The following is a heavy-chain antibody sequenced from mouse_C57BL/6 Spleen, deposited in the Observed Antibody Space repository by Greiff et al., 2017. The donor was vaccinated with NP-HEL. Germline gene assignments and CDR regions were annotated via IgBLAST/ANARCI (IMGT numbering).Heavy chain of an antibody. D-gene: IGHD2-4*01. V-gene: IGHV1-42*01. CDR1: GYSFTGYY. J-gene: IGHJ4*01. CDR3: AREEDYDYGYYAMDY. CDR2: INPSTGGT. Sequence: VQLQQSGPELVKPGASVKISCKASGYSFTGYYMNWVKQSPEKSLEWIGEINPSTGGTTYNQKFKAKATLTVDKSSSTAYMQLKSLTSEDSAVYYCAREEDYDYGYYAMDYWGQGTSVTVSS.